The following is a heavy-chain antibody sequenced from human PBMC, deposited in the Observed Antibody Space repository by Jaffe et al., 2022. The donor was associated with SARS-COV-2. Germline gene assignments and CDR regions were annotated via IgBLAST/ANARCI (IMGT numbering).Heavy chain of an antibody. CDR1: GFTFSSYT. D-gene: IGHD1-1*01. CDR3: GRGQIGTLLALMDV. J-gene: IGHJ6*02. V-gene: IGHV3-64*01. CDR2: ISGNGDST. Sequence: EVQLVESGGDLVQPGGSLRLSCAASGFTFSSYTMHWVRQAPGKGLEYVSAISGNGDSTYYANSVKGRFTISRDNSKNTLYLQMGSLRDEDMAVYYCGRGQIGTLLALMDVWGQGTTVTVSS.